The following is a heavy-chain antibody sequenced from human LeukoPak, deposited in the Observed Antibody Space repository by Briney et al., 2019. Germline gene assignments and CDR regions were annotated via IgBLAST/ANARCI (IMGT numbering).Heavy chain of an antibody. J-gene: IGHJ3*02. V-gene: IGHV3-33*01. CDR2: IWYDGSNK. Sequence: GGSLRLSCAASGFTFSSYGMHWARQAPGKGLEWVAVIWYDGSNKYYADSVKGRFTISRDNSKNTLYLQMNSLRAEDTAVYYCARGLGGWQPPRSAFDIWGQGTMVTVSS. CDR1: GFTFSSYG. D-gene: IGHD3-16*01. CDR3: ARGLGGWQPPRSAFDI.